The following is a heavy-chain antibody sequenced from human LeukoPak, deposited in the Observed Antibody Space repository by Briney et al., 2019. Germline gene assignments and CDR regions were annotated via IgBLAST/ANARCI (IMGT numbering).Heavy chain of an antibody. CDR1: GFTFSDSY. J-gene: IGHJ4*02. CDR3: ARALSVTGYYQGFDY. D-gene: IGHD3-9*01. V-gene: IGHV3-11*01. CDR2: IFSSDPTT. Sequence: PGGFLRLSCAAYGFTFSDSYMGWIRQAPGKGLEWVSYIFSSDPTTHYADSVKGRFTISRDNAKKSLYLQMNSLRAEDTAVYYCARALSVTGYYQGFDYWGQGTLVTVSS.